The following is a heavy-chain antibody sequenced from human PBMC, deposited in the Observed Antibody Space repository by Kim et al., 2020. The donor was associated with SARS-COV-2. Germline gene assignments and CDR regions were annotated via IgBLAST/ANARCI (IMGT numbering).Heavy chain of an antibody. V-gene: IGHV4-59*13. CDR3: ARSNMTAAGTLLY. D-gene: IGHD6-13*01. Sequence: SETLSLTCTVSGGSISTYYWSWIRQPPGKGLEWIGYVYYSGNTNYNPSLKSRVSISVDTSNNQFSLKLSSVTAADTAVYYCARSNMTAAGTLLYWGQGTLVTVSS. CDR2: VYYSGNT. CDR1: GGSISTYY. J-gene: IGHJ4*02.